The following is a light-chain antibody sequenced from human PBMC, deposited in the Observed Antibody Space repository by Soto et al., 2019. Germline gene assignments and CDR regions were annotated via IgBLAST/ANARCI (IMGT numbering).Light chain of an antibody. V-gene: IGKV1-5*01. J-gene: IGKJ1*01. CDR2: SAS. CDR1: QSISTL. CDR3: QQYKNFPWT. Sequence: DIQMTQSPSTLSASVGDRVTITCRASQSISTLLAWYQQKPGKAPKLLIYSASTLESGVPSRFSGSGSGTEFTLTISSLQPDDFATYYCQQYKNFPWTFDQGTKV.